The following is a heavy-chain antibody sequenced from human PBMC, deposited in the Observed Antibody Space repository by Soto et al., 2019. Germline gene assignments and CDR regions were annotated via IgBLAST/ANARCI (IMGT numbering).Heavy chain of an antibody. J-gene: IGHJ4*02. CDR2: ISAYNGNT. D-gene: IGHD3-16*01. CDR3: ARDWFGVDY. V-gene: IGHV1-18*01. Sequence: QVQLVQSGAEVKKPGASVKVSCKASGYTFTSYGISWVRQAPGQGLEWMGWISAYNGNTNYAQKLQGRVTMTTDTXXXXXXXXXXXLXSDXTAVYYCARDWFGVDYWGQGTLVTVSS. CDR1: GYTFTSYG.